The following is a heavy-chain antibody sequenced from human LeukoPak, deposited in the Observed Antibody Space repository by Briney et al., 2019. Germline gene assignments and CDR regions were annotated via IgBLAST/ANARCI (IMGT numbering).Heavy chain of an antibody. CDR3: ARVKVHYYDSSGYWIDY. CDR1: GYTFTGYY. CDR2: INPNSGGT. Sequence: ASVKVSCKASGYTFTGYYMHWVRQAPGQGLEWMGWINPNSGGTNYAQKFQGWVTMTRDTSISTAYMELSRLRSDDTAVYYCARVKVHYYDSSGYWIDYWGQGTLVTVSS. V-gene: IGHV1-2*04. D-gene: IGHD3-22*01. J-gene: IGHJ4*02.